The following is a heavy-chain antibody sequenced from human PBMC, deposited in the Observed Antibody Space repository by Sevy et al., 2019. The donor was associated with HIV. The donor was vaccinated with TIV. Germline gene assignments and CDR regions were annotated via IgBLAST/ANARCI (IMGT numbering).Heavy chain of an antibody. J-gene: IGHJ4*02. Sequence: GGSLRLSCAASGFIFTNYGMHWVRQAPGKGLEWMAVISYDGRNTKYKADSVKGRFTISRDNSKNTLYLQMNSLRAEDTAIYYCARDRGEILSSAFDYWGQGTLVTVSS. CDR2: ISYDGRNTK. D-gene: IGHD3-16*01. CDR1: GFIFTNYG. CDR3: ARDRGEILSSAFDY. V-gene: IGHV3-30*03.